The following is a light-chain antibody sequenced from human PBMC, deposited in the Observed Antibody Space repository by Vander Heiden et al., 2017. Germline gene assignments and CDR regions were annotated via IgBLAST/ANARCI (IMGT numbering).Light chain of an antibody. J-gene: IGKJ3*01. V-gene: IGKV1-39*01. CDR1: ANVLQY. CDR2: DAS. CDR3: QQSFTSPRT. Sequence: EIQMTQSPSPLSASVGDTISITCRTSANVLQYLHWYQQRPGRPPKLLIYDASTLQSGVPTRFSGGGSGTEYTLTVTGLQPEDFATYYCQQSFTSPRTFGPGTKVDV.